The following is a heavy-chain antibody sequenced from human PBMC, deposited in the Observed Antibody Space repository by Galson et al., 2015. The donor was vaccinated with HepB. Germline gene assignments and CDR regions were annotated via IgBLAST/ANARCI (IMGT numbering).Heavy chain of an antibody. CDR3: ARVSWVRGDYYYGMDV. CDR1: GYTFTSYA. CDR2: INAGNGNT. J-gene: IGHJ6*02. Sequence: SCKAPGYTFTSYAMHWVRQAPGQRLEWMGWINAGNGNTKYSQKFQGRVTITRDTSASTAYMELSSLRSEDTAVYYCARVSWVRGDYYYGMDVWGQGTTVTVSS. D-gene: IGHD3-10*01. V-gene: IGHV1-3*01.